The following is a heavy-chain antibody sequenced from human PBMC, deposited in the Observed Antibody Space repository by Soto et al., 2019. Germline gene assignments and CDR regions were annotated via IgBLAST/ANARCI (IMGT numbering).Heavy chain of an antibody. CDR3: TSDSGYSYGGDYYFDY. Sequence: LRLSCTASGFTFGDYAMSWFRQAPGKGLEWVGFIRSKAYGGTTEYAASVKGRFTISRDDSKSIAYLQMNSLKTEDTAVYYCTSDSGYSYGGDYYFDYWGQGTLVTVSS. D-gene: IGHD5-18*01. V-gene: IGHV3-49*03. J-gene: IGHJ4*02. CDR2: IRSKAYGGTT. CDR1: GFTFGDYA.